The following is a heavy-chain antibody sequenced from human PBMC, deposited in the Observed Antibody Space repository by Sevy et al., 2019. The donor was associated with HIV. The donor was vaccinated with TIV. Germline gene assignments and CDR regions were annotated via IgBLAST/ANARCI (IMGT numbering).Heavy chain of an antibody. CDR3: AKGGGGHYDPDEIGYYFYYYNMDV. D-gene: IGHD3-22*01. Sequence: GGSLRLSCAVSGLSFDSYGMTWVRQAPGKGLEWVSGISGSGSRTYYADSVKGRFIISRDNSKNTLDLQMNSLRSEDTALYYCAKGGGGHYDPDEIGYYFYYYNMDVWGKGTTVTVSS. CDR2: ISGSGSRT. J-gene: IGHJ6*03. CDR1: GLSFDSYG. V-gene: IGHV3-23*01.